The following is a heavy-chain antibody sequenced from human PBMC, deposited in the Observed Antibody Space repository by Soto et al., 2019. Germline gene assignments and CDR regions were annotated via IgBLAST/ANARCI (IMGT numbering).Heavy chain of an antibody. CDR3: ARGYDFWSGYYIDY. Sequence: ASVKVSCKASGYTFTGYYMHWVRQAPGQGLEWMGWINPNSGGTNYAQKFQGWVTMTRDTSISTAYMELRSLRSDDTAVYYCARGYDFWSGYYIDYWGQGTLVTVSS. CDR2: INPNSGGT. D-gene: IGHD3-3*01. J-gene: IGHJ4*02. V-gene: IGHV1-2*04. CDR1: GYTFTGYY.